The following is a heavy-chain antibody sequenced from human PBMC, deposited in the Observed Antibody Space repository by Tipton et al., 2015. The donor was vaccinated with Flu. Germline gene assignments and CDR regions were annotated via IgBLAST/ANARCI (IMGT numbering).Heavy chain of an antibody. D-gene: IGHD5-24*01. CDR3: ARGGYNLVY. Sequence: TLSLTCAVSGGSLSAYYWSWIRQPPGKGLEWIGEINHSGSTNYNPSLKSRVTMSVDTSKNQFSLGLNSVAAADTAVYYCARGGYNLVYWGQGTLVTVSS. CDR2: INHSGST. J-gene: IGHJ4*02. V-gene: IGHV4-34*01. CDR1: GGSLSAYY.